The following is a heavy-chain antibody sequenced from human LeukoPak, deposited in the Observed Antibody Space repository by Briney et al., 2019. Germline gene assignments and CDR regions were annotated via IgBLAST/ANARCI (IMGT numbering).Heavy chain of an antibody. D-gene: IGHD3-10*01. J-gene: IGHJ4*02. V-gene: IGHV3-43*01. Sequence: GGSLRLSCAASGFTFDDYTMHWVRQAPGKGLEWVSLISWDGGSTYYADSVKGRFTISRDNSKNSLYLQMNSLRAEDTALYYCYGSGSRSVDFDYWGQGTLVTVSS. CDR3: YGSGSRSVDFDY. CDR2: ISWDGGST. CDR1: GFTFDDYT.